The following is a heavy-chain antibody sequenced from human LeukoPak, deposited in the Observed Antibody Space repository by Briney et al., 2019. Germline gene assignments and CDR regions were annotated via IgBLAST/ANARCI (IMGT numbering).Heavy chain of an antibody. CDR1: GFTFSSYE. J-gene: IGHJ4*02. Sequence: GGSLRLPCAASGFTFSSYEMNWVGQAPGKGLEGLSYISSSGSTIYYADSVKGRFTISRDNAQNSLYLQMNSLRAEDTAIYYCARDNYSGSRYFDHWGQGTLVTVSS. CDR3: ARDNYSGSRYFDH. V-gene: IGHV3-48*03. D-gene: IGHD1-26*01. CDR2: ISSSGSTI.